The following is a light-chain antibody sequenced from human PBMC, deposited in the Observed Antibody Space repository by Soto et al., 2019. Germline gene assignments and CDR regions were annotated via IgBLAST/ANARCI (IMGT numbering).Light chain of an antibody. CDR3: QQYGISPPYT. V-gene: IGKV3-20*01. J-gene: IGKJ2*01. CDR1: QSVSSSY. Sequence: EIVLTQSPGTLSLSPGERATLSCRASQSVSSSYLAWYQQKPGQAPRLLIYGASCRATGIPDRFSGSRSGTDFTLTISRLEPADFAVYYCQQYGISPPYTFGQGTKLEIK. CDR2: GAS.